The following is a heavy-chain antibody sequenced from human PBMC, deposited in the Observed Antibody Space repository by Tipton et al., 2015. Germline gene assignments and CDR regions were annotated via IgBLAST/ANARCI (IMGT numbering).Heavy chain of an antibody. D-gene: IGHD5-18*01. V-gene: IGHV4-4*02. CDR2: IHHGGTT. CDR1: GDSISSSSW. Sequence: TLSLTCTVSGDSISSSSWWTWVRQPPGKGLEWIGEIHHGGTTYYNPSLKSRLSMSLDTSKNQFSLKLSSVTAADTAIYYCAREGGYKYGRGDYFDYWGQGILVTVSS. J-gene: IGHJ4*02. CDR3: AREGGYKYGRGDYFDY.